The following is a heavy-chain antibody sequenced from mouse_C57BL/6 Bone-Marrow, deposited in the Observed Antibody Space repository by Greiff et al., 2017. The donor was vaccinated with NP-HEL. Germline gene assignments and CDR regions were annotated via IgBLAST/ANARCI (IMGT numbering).Heavy chain of an antibody. CDR2: IYPRSGNT. Sequence: VQLQQSGAELARPGASVKLSCKASGYTFTSYGISWVKQRTGQGLEWIGEIYPRSGNTYYNEKFKGKATLTADKSSSTAYMELRSLTSEDSAVYFCARSLDGYYPYWYFDVWGTGTTVTVSS. D-gene: IGHD2-3*01. J-gene: IGHJ1*03. V-gene: IGHV1-81*01. CDR1: GYTFTSYG. CDR3: ARSLDGYYPYWYFDV.